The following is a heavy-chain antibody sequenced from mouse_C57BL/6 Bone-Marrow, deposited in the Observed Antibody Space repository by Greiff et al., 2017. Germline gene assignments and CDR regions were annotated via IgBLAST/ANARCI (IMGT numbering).Heavy chain of an antibody. V-gene: IGHV5-12*01. J-gene: IGHJ4*01. D-gene: IGHD6-1*01. CDR1: GFTFSDYY. CDR2: ISNGGGST. Sequence: EVMLVESGGGLVQPGGSLKLSCAASGFTFSDYYMYWVRQTPEKRLEWVAYISNGGGSTYYPDTVKGRFTISRDNAKNTLYLQMSRLKSEDTAMYYCSRHPLMDYWGQGTSVTVSS. CDR3: SRHPLMDY.